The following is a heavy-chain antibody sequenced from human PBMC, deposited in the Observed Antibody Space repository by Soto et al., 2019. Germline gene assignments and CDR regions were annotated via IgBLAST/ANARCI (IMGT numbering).Heavy chain of an antibody. J-gene: IGHJ3*02. D-gene: IGHD6-19*01. CDR2: IRSKAYGGTT. CDR3: TRDNIPNIAVASYDAFDI. CDR1: GFTFGDYA. V-gene: IGHV3-49*03. Sequence: GGSLRLSCTASGFTFGDYAMSWFRQAPGKGLEWVGFIRSKAYGGTTEYAASVKGRFTISRDDSKSIAYLQMNSLKTEDTAVYYCTRDNIPNIAVASYDAFDIWGQGTMVTVSS.